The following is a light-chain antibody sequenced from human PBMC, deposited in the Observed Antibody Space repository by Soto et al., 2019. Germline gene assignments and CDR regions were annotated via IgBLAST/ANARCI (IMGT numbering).Light chain of an antibody. CDR2: AVS. Sequence: DIQMTQSPSSLSASIGDRATLTCRASQSIGTNLNWYQQRPGNAPKLIIYAVSSLQCGVSSRFSVSGSGTDFTLSINSLQREDFATYYCQQTYSAPPLFGQGTKVDIK. V-gene: IGKV1-39*01. CDR1: QSIGTN. CDR3: QQTYSAPPL. J-gene: IGKJ1*01.